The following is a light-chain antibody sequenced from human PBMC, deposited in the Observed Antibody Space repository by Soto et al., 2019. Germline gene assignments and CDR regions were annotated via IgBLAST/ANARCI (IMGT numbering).Light chain of an antibody. Sequence: EIVMTQSPATLSVSPGERATLSCRASQSVASNLAWYQQKPGQTPRLLIYAASTRATGIPARFSGSGSGTDFNLTITSLQSEDFAVYYCQQYYHWPRTFGQGTKVDNK. CDR3: QQYYHWPRT. J-gene: IGKJ1*01. V-gene: IGKV3-15*01. CDR2: AAS. CDR1: QSVASN.